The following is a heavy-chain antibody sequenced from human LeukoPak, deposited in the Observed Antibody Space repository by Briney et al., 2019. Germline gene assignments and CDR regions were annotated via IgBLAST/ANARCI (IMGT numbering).Heavy chain of an antibody. CDR3: AREGYYYESGSYYNHFDY. CDR2: FNPNTGRP. CDR1: GYTFTRYY. J-gene: IGHJ4*02. V-gene: IGHV1-46*01. D-gene: IGHD3-10*01. Sequence: GASVKVSCKASGYTFTRYYIHWVRQAHGQGLEWMGVFNPNTGRPTYAQKFQGRVTMPSDTSTNTVYMEFSSLRSEDTAVYYCAREGYYYESGSYYNHFDYWGQGTLVTVSS.